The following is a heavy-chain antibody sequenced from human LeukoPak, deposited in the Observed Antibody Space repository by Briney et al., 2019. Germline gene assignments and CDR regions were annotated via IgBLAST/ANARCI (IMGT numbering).Heavy chain of an antibody. V-gene: IGHV4-38-2*02. Sequence: PSETLSLTCTVSGYSISSGYYWGWIRQPPGKGLEWIGSIYHSGSTYYNPSLKSRVTISVDTSKNQFSLKLSSVTAADTAVYYCASPYCSSTSCPLDYYYMDVWGKGTTVTVSS. CDR1: GYSISSGYY. CDR3: ASPYCSSTSCPLDYYYMDV. J-gene: IGHJ6*03. D-gene: IGHD2-2*01. CDR2: IYHSGST.